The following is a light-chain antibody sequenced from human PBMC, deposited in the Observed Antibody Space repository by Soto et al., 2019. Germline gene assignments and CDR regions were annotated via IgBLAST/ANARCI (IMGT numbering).Light chain of an antibody. CDR3: AAWDDSLNAYV. CDR1: SSNIGSNT. V-gene: IGLV1-44*01. CDR2: SND. Sequence: QSALTQPPSASGTPGQRVTISCSGSSSNIGSNTVNWYQQLPGTAPKLLIFSNDLRPSWVPDRFSGSRSGTSASLGISGLQSEDEADYHCAAWDDSLNAYVFGTGTKVTVL. J-gene: IGLJ1*01.